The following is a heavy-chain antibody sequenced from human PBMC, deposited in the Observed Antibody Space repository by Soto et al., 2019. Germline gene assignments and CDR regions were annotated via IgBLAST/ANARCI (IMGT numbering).Heavy chain of an antibody. D-gene: IGHD3-16*01. CDR3: AKVMQRWRWVVDF. CDR2: ISGSGVAT. J-gene: IGHJ4*02. CDR1: DFPFGNHA. Sequence: EVQLLEFGGGLVHPGGSLRLSCGASDFPFGNHAMAWVRQAPGKGLEWVSTISGSGVATFYADSVKGRFTISRDNSKNTVSLPVTTLRDEDTAIYYWAKVMQRWRWVVDFWGQGTLVTVSS. V-gene: IGHV3-23*01.